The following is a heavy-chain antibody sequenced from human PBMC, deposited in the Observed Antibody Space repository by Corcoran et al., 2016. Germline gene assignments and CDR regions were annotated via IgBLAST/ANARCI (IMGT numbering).Heavy chain of an antibody. CDR1: GFTFSSYG. CDR3: ARSDSSGYCYVGTGNVDY. Sequence: QVQLVESGGGVVQPGRSLRLSCAASGFTFSSYGMHWVRQAPGKGLEWVAVIWYDGSNKYYADSVKGRFTISRDNSKNTLYLQMNSLRAEDTAVYYCARSDSSGYCYVGTGNVDYWGQGTLVTVSS. V-gene: IGHV3-33*01. J-gene: IGHJ4*02. CDR2: IWYDGSNK. D-gene: IGHD3-22*01.